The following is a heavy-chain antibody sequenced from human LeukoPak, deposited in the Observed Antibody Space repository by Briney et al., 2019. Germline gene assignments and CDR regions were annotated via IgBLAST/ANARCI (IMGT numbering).Heavy chain of an antibody. J-gene: IGHJ6*02. CDR2: ISYDGSNK. V-gene: IGHV3-30-3*01. CDR1: GFTFSSYA. CDR3: AREARGYSYGYSYYYGMDV. D-gene: IGHD5-18*01. Sequence: PGWSLRLSCAASGFTFSSYAMHWVRQAPGKGLEWVAVISYDGSNKYYADSVKGRFTISRDNSKNTLYLQMNSLRAEDTAVYYCAREARGYSYGYSYYYGMDVWGQGTTVTVSS.